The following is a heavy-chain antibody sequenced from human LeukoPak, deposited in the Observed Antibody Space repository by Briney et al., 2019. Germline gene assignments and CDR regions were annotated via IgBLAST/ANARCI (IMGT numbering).Heavy chain of an antibody. J-gene: IGHJ4*02. CDR1: GFTFSSYP. CDR3: ARDYADYVGYFFFDY. V-gene: IGHV3-23*01. Sequence: GGSLRLSCAASGFTFSSYPLNWSRQPPGKGLNGAPSISGGGETTYYADSAKGRFTISRDNSQNTLYLQMNSLRAEDTAVYYCARDYADYVGYFFFDYWGQGTLVTVSS. CDR2: ISGGGETT. D-gene: IGHD4-17*01.